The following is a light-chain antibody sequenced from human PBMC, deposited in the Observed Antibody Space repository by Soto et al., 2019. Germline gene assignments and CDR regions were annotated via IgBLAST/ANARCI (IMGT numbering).Light chain of an antibody. V-gene: IGLV2-11*01. CDR1: SSDVGGYNY. Sequence: QSALTQPRSVSGSPGQSVTISWAGTSSDVGGYNYVSWYQQHPGKAPKLMIYDVSKRPSGVPDRFSGSKSGNTASLTISGLQAEDEADYYCCSYAGSYTYVFGTGTKV. CDR3: CSYAGSYTYV. J-gene: IGLJ1*01. CDR2: DVS.